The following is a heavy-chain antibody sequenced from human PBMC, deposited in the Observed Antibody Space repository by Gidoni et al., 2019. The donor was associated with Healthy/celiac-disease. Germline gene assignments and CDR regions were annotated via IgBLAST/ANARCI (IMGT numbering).Heavy chain of an antibody. CDR2: INPSGTHA. CDR3: ATYTSGWTGAFNI. CDR1: GDTVIGFY. Sequence: QVQLVQSGAEVKRPGASVRASCKASGDTVIGFYIHWLRRAPGQGLEWMGFINPSGTHATYAQKVQGRLSMTTDRSTSTVYLELSSLRSEDTALYFCATYTSGWTGAFNIWGQGTEVTVSS. J-gene: IGHJ3*02. V-gene: IGHV1-46*03. D-gene: IGHD6-19*01.